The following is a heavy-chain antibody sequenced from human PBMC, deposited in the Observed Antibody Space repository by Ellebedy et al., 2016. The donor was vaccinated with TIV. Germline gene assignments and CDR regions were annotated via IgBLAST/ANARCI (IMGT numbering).Heavy chain of an antibody. CDR3: AKDSYGSGSNYHYGMDV. CDR1: GFAFSSYW. D-gene: IGHD3-10*01. J-gene: IGHJ6*02. V-gene: IGHV3-7*03. Sequence: GESLKISCVASGFAFSSYWMSWVRQAPGKGLEWVATIKQDGSEKYYVDSVKGRFTISRDNAKNSLYLQMNSLRAEDTALYYRAKDSYGSGSNYHYGMDVWGQGTTVTVSS. CDR2: IKQDGSEK.